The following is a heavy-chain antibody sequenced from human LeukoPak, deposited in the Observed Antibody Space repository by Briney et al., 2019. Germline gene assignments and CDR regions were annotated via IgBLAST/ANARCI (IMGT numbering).Heavy chain of an antibody. Sequence: ASVKVSCKASGYTFTSYDINWVRQATGQGLEWMGWMNPNSGNTGYAQKFQGRVTITRNTSISTAYMELSSLRSEDTAVYYCARAPTYNWNYKSRWFDPWGQGTLVTVSS. D-gene: IGHD1-7*01. V-gene: IGHV1-8*03. CDR3: ARAPTYNWNYKSRWFDP. CDR1: GYTFTSYD. J-gene: IGHJ5*02. CDR2: MNPNSGNT.